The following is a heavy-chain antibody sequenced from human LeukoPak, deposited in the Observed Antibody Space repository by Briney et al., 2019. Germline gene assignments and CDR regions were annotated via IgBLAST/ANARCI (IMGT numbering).Heavy chain of an antibody. Sequence: GGSLRLSCAASGFTFSSSWMSWVRQAPGKGLEWVANIKQDGSEKYYVGSVKGRFTISRDNAKNSLYLQMDSLRAEDTAVYYCARDGPYSTSSTHPPWGQGTLVTVSS. CDR2: IKQDGSEK. CDR3: ARDGPYSTSSTHPP. V-gene: IGHV3-7*03. D-gene: IGHD6-6*01. CDR1: GFTFSSSW. J-gene: IGHJ5*02.